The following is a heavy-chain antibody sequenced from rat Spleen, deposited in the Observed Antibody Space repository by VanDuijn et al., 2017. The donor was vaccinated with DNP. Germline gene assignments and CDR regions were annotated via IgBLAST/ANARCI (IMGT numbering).Heavy chain of an antibody. Sequence: EVQLQESGPGLVKPSQSLSLTCSVTGYSITSSYRWNWIRKFPGNKLEWMGYINSAGSIEYNPSLKGRISITSDTSKNQLFLQVDSVTTEDTATYHCARWPGYNPPYAMDAWGQGTSVTVSS. CDR2: INSAGSI. CDR1: GYSITSSYR. V-gene: IGHV3-3*01. CDR3: ARWPGYNPPYAMDA. D-gene: IGHD1-4*01. J-gene: IGHJ4*01.